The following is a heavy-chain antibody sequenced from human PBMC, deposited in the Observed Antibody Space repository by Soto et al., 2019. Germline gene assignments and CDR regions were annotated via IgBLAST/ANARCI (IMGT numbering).Heavy chain of an antibody. CDR2: IYYSGST. D-gene: IGHD5-12*01. CDR1: GGSISSYY. V-gene: IGHV4-59*08. CDR3: ARTDAIVAHAFDI. Sequence: SETLSLTCTVSGGSISSYYWSWIRQPPGKGLEWIGYIYYSGSTNYNPSLKSRVTISVDTSKNQFSLKLSSVTAADTAVYYCARTDAIVAHAFDIWGQGTMVTVSS. J-gene: IGHJ3*02.